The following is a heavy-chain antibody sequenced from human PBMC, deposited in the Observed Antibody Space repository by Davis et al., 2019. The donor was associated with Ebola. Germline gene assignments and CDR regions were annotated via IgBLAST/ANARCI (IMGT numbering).Heavy chain of an antibody. CDR3: VRDIFATIRGTRGAFDI. CDR2: VSYDGNTQ. CDR1: GFIFNTYA. J-gene: IGHJ3*02. Sequence: GESLKISCAASGFIFNTYAMHWVRQAPGRGPEWVAVVSYDGNTQLYADTVMGRFTISSDNSENTLYLQMNSRRSDDTAVYYCVRDIFATIRGTRGAFDIWGQGTMVTVSS. V-gene: IGHV3-30-3*01. D-gene: IGHD1-7*01.